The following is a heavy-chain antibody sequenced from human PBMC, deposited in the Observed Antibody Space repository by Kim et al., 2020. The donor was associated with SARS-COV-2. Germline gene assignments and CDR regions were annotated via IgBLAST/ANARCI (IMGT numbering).Heavy chain of an antibody. Sequence: RVTISRDNSKNTLYLQMNSLRAEDTAVYYCARDGGAAANSRYYYYYGMDVWGQGTTVTVSS. J-gene: IGHJ6*02. CDR3: ARDGGAAANSRYYYYYGMDV. V-gene: IGHV3-30*01. D-gene: IGHD6-13*01.